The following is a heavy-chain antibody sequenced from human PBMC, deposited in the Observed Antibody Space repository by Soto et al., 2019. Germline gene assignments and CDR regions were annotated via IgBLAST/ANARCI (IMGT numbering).Heavy chain of an antibody. CDR3: AKGGSIFCVVTIPIFDY. V-gene: IGHV3-23*01. CDR1: GFTFSSYA. D-gene: IGHD3-3*01. Sequence: PGGSLRLSCAASGFTFSSYAMSWVRQAPGKGLEWVSAISGSGGSTYYADSVKGRFTISRDNSKNTLYLQMNSLRAEDTAVYYCAKGGSIFCVVTIPIFDYWGQGTLVTVSS. CDR2: ISGSGGST. J-gene: IGHJ4*02.